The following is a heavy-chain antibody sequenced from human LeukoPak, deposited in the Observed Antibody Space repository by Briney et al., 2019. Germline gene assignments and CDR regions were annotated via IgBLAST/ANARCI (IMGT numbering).Heavy chain of an antibody. CDR2: INHSGST. V-gene: IGHV4-34*01. CDR1: DGSFSGHY. Sequence: SETLSPTCAVYDGSFSGHYWNWIRQPPGKGLAWIGEINHSGSTNYNPSLKSRVTISGDTSKNQFSLKLSSVTAADTAVYYCARYYGDYGDAFDIWGQGTMVTVSP. J-gene: IGHJ3*02. CDR3: ARYYGDYGDAFDI. D-gene: IGHD4-17*01.